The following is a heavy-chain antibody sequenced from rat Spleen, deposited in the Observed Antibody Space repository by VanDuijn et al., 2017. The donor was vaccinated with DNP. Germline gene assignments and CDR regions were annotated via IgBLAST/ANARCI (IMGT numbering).Heavy chain of an antibody. CDR1: GFTFSNYD. D-gene: IGHD1-10*01. Sequence: EVQLVESGGGLVQPGRSLKLSCAASGFTFSNYDMAWVRQAPTKGLEWVASISPSGGSTYYRDSVKGRFTISRDNAKSTLYLQMDSLRSEDTATYYCATLYNNPLYWGQGVMVTVSS. V-gene: IGHV5-19*01. CDR3: ATLYNNPLY. CDR2: ISPSGGST. J-gene: IGHJ2*01.